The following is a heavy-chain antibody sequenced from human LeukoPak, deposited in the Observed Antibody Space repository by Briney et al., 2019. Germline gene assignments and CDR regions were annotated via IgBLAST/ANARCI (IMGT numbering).Heavy chain of an antibody. D-gene: IGHD4-17*01. J-gene: IGHJ4*02. CDR3: ARVRSMTTVDY. V-gene: IGHV4-59*01. CDR1: GASISSYY. CDR2: IYYSGST. Sequence: SETLSLTCTVSGASISSYYWSWIRQPPGKGLEWIWYIYYSGSTNYNPSLKSRVTISVDTSNNQFSLRLSSVTAADTAIYYCARVRSMTTVDYWGQGTLVAVSS.